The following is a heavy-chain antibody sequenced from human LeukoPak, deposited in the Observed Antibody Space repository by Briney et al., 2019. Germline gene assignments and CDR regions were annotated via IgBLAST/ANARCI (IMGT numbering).Heavy chain of an antibody. Sequence: SQTLSLTCAISGDSVSSNSAAWNWIRQSPSRGLEWLGRTYYRSKWYNDYAVSVKSRISINPDTSKNQFSLQMNSVTPEDTAVYYCARAGGLDYYYGMDVWGQGTTVTVSS. CDR1: GDSVSSNSAA. D-gene: IGHD3-16*01. CDR3: ARAGGLDYYYGMDV. V-gene: IGHV6-1*01. J-gene: IGHJ6*02. CDR2: TYYRSKWYN.